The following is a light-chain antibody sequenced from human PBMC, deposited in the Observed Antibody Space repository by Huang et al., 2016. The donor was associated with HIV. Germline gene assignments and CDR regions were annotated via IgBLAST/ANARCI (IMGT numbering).Light chain of an antibody. CDR3: QQRSDPLT. Sequence: EIVLTQSPATVSLSPGERATLACRASQSVNNYLAWYQQRPGQAPRLLIYDASNRATGVPARFSGSGSATDFTLTINSLEPEDFAVYYCQQRSDPLTFGGGTKVEI. CDR1: QSVNNY. V-gene: IGKV3-11*01. CDR2: DAS. J-gene: IGKJ4*01.